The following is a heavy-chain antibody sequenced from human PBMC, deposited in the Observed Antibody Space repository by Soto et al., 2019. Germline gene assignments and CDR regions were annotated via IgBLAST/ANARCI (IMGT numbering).Heavy chain of an antibody. CDR3: ATTSSGYPLNGMDV. V-gene: IGHV1-69*13. CDR2: IIPIFGTA. D-gene: IGHD3-22*01. Sequence: ASVKVSCKASGGTFSSYAISWVRQAPGQGLEWMGGIIPIFGTANYAQKFQGRVTITADESTSTAYMELSSLRSEDTAVYYCATTSSGYPLNGMDVWGQGTTVTVSS. CDR1: GGTFSSYA. J-gene: IGHJ6*02.